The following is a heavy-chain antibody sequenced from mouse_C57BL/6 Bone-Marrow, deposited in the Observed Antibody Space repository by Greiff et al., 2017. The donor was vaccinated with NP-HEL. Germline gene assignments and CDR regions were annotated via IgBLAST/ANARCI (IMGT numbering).Heavy chain of an antibody. CDR3: ARMGGLRRGGAMDY. CDR1: GYTFTDYY. Sequence: EVQLVESGPVLVKPGASVKMSCKASGYTFTDYYMNWVKQSHGKSLEWIGVINPYNGGTSYNQKFKGKATLTVDKSSSTAYMELNSLTSEDSAVYYCARMGGLRRGGAMDYWGQGTSVTVSS. D-gene: IGHD2-4*01. J-gene: IGHJ4*01. CDR2: INPYNGGT. V-gene: IGHV1-19*01.